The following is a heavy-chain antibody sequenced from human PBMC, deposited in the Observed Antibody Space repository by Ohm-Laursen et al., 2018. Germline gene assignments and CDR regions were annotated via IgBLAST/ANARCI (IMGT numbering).Heavy chain of an antibody. D-gene: IGHD6-19*01. CDR2: IKQDGSEK. Sequence: SLRLSCAASGFTFSSYWMSWVRQAPGKGLEWVANIKQDGSEKYYVDSVKGRFTISRDNAKNSLYLQMNSLRAEDTAVYYCASYSSGWSLLWTFWGQGTLVTVSS. V-gene: IGHV3-7*01. CDR3: ASYSSGWSLLWTF. J-gene: IGHJ4*02. CDR1: GFTFSSYW.